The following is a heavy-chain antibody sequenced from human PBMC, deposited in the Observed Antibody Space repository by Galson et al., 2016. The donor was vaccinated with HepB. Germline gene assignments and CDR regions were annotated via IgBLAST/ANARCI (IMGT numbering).Heavy chain of an antibody. Sequence: SLRLSCAASGFTFSRHGMHWVRQAPGKGLEWVALIWFDGSNQYYTDSVKGRLTISRDNPKNTLNLQMDSLRVEDTAVYYCARLTSDSRIGGYFDYWGQGALVTVSS. CDR3: ARLTSDSRIGGYFDY. CDR2: IWFDGSNQ. V-gene: IGHV3-33*01. D-gene: IGHD4-11*01. CDR1: GFTFSRHG. J-gene: IGHJ4*02.